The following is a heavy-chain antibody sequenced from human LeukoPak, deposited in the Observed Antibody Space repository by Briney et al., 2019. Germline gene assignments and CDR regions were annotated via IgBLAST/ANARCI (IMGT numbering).Heavy chain of an antibody. CDR3: AKEREWGIQLSYYYMDV. CDR2: ISGSGGST. V-gene: IGHV3-23*01. CDR1: GFTFSRYA. Sequence: GGSLRLSCAASGFTFSRYAMSWVRQAPGKGLDCISAISGSGGSTFYADSVKGRFTISRDNSKNTLYLQMNSLRAEDTAVYYCAKEREWGIQLSYYYMDVWGKGTTVTVSS. D-gene: IGHD5-18*01. J-gene: IGHJ6*03.